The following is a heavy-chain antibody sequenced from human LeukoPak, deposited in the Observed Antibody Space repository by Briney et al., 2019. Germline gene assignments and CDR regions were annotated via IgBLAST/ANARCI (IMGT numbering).Heavy chain of an antibody. D-gene: IGHD4-17*01. Sequence: SETLSLTCAVYGGSFSNYYLSWVRQPPGKGLEWIGEITHHGSTNYNPSLKSRVTISVDTSENQFSLKLNSVAAADTAVYYCAPIFGDYSDFDPWGQGTLVTVSS. V-gene: IGHV4-34*01. CDR1: GGSFSNYY. CDR3: APIFGDYSDFDP. J-gene: IGHJ5*02. CDR2: ITHHGST.